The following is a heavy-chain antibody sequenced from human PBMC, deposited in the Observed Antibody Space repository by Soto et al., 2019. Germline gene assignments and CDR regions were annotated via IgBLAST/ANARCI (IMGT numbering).Heavy chain of an antibody. CDR2: ISGSGGST. CDR3: AKARREYQLLPFDY. CDR1: GFTFSSYA. V-gene: IGHV3-23*01. D-gene: IGHD2-2*01. Sequence: EVQLLESGGGLVQPGGSLRLSCAASGFTFSSYAMSWVRQAAGKGLEWVSAISGSGGSTYYADSVQGRFTISRNNSQNTLHLQMNSLRADDTAVYYCAKARREYQLLPFDYWGQGTLVTVCS. J-gene: IGHJ4*02.